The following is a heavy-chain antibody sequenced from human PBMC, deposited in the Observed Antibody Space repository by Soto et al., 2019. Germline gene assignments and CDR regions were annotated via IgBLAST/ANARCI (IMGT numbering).Heavy chain of an antibody. Sequence: PGGSXRLSCAASGFTFSGYAMSWVRQAPGKGLEWVSAISGSGYSTYYADSVKGRFTISRDNSKNTLYLQMNSLRAEDTAVYHCAKDISGYYRPFDYWGQGTLVTVSS. CDR1: GFTFSGYA. CDR3: AKDISGYYRPFDY. V-gene: IGHV3-23*01. CDR2: ISGSGYST. D-gene: IGHD3-22*01. J-gene: IGHJ4*02.